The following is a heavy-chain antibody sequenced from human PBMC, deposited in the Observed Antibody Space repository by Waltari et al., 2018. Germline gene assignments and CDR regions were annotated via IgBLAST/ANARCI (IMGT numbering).Heavy chain of an antibody. D-gene: IGHD2-15*01. Sequence: EVQLVESGGGLIQPGGSLRLSCAASGFTVSSNYMSWVRQAPGKGLEWVSVIYSGCSTYYADSGKGRFTISRDNSKNTLYLQMNSLRAEDTAVYYCARDLREVAATLPYYYYYGMDVWGQGTTVTVSS. CDR1: GFTVSSNY. CDR3: ARDLREVAATLPYYYYYGMDV. J-gene: IGHJ6*02. V-gene: IGHV3-53*01. CDR2: IYSGCST.